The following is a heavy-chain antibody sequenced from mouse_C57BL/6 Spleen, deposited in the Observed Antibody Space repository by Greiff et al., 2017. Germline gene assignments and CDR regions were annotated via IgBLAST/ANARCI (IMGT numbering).Heavy chain of an antibody. CDR1: GYTFTSYT. CDR2: INPSSGYT. J-gene: IGHJ4*01. CDR3: ARGGYYAMDY. V-gene: IGHV1-4*01. Sequence: VQLQQSGAELARPGASVKMSCKASGYTFTSYTMHWVKQRPGQGLEWIGYINPSSGYTKYNQKFKDKATLTADKSSSTAYMQLSSLTSEDSAVYDCARGGYYAMDYWGQGTSVTVSS.